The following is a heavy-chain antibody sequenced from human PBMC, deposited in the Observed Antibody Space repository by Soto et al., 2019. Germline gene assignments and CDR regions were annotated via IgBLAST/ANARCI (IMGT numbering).Heavy chain of an antibody. CDR3: ARESSSPNYYYYGMDV. Sequence: QVQLVQSGAEVKKPGSSVKVSCRASGGTFSSYAVSWVRQAPGQGLEWMGVIIPLLNTPKYVQKFQGRVTITADASATTAYMELSSLRSEDTAVYYCARESSSPNYYYYGMDVWGQGTTVTVYS. D-gene: IGHD6-6*01. CDR2: IIPLLNTP. V-gene: IGHV1-69*01. J-gene: IGHJ6*02. CDR1: GGTFSSYA.